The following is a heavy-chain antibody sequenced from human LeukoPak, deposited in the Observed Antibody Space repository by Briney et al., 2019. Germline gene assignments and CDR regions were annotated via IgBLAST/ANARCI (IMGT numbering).Heavy chain of an antibody. CDR1: GYSFTSYW. Sequence: GESLKISCKGSGYSFTSYWIGWVRQMPGKGLEWMGIIYPGDSDTRYSPSFQGQVTISADKSISTAYLQWSSLKASDTATYYCARNHASGVWFGELLFDYWGQGTLVTVSS. CDR3: ARNHASGVWFGELLFDY. CDR2: IYPGDSDT. V-gene: IGHV5-51*01. J-gene: IGHJ4*02. D-gene: IGHD3-10*01.